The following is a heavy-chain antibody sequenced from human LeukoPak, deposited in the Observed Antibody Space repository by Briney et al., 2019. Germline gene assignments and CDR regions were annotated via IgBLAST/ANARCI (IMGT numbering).Heavy chain of an antibody. V-gene: IGHV1-69*13. Sequence: SVKVSCKASGGTFSSYAISWVRQAPGQGLEWMGGIIPIFGTANYAQKFQGRVTITADESTSTAYMELSSQRSEDTAVYYCARESTISTNYYYYYMDVWGKGTTVTVSS. CDR3: ARESTISTNYYYYYMDV. D-gene: IGHD3-3*01. CDR1: GGTFSSYA. CDR2: IIPIFGTA. J-gene: IGHJ6*03.